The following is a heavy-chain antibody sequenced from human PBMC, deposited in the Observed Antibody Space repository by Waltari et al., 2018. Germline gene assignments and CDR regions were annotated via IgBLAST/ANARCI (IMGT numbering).Heavy chain of an antibody. D-gene: IGHD4-17*01. V-gene: IGHV3-7*01. CDR2: IKQDGSEK. CDR3: VTGLTTVTAKDYFDH. J-gene: IGHJ4*02. Sequence: EVQLVESGGGSVQPGGSLSLSCAASGRTLRTYLLNWVRQAPGKGLEWVANIKQDGSEKNYVDSVEGRFSISRDNAQNSLYLQMNSLRAEDTAIYYCVTGLTTVTAKDYFDHWGQGALVTVSS. CDR1: GRTLRTYL.